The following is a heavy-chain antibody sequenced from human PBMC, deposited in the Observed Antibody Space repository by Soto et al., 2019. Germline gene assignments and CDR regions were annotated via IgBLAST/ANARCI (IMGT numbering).Heavy chain of an antibody. CDR1: GLTFSSYG. Sequence: LRLSCAASGLTFSSYGMHWVRQAPGKGLEWVAVISYDGSNKYYADSVKGRFTISRDNSKNTLYLQMNSLRAEDTAVYYCATELGAYYYYYGMDVWGQGTTVTVSS. CDR3: ATELGAYYYYYGMDV. J-gene: IGHJ6*02. V-gene: IGHV3-30*03. D-gene: IGHD3-16*01. CDR2: ISYDGSNK.